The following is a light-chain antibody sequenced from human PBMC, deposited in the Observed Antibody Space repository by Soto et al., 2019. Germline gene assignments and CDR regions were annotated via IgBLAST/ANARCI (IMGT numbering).Light chain of an antibody. CDR2: GAS. CDR3: QQYNNWPPWT. J-gene: IGKJ1*01. CDR1: QNVSSN. V-gene: IGKV3-15*01. Sequence: EIVMTQSPATLSVSPGERATLSCRASQNVSSNLAWYQQKPGQAPRLLIYGASTRATGIPASFSGSGSGTEFTLTISSLQSEAFAVYYCQQYNNWPPWTFGPGNKVEIK.